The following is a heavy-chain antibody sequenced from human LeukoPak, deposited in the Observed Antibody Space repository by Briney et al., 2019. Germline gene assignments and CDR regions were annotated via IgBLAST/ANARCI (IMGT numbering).Heavy chain of an antibody. Sequence: GGSLRLSCADSVFTFSIYSMNCVPQAPGKGLVWVSRIGTDGSDTVYADSVKGRFTISRDDGKNTVHLQMNSLRVEDTAVYYCARDVPYNWFDSWGQGILVTASS. CDR3: ARDVPYNWFDS. CDR2: IGTDGSDT. J-gene: IGHJ5*01. V-gene: IGHV3-74*01. CDR1: VFTFSIYS.